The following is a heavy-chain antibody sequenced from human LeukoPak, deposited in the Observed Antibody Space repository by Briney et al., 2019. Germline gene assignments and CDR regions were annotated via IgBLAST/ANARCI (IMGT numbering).Heavy chain of an antibody. CDR3: ARDRGLLWFGELPDY. V-gene: IGHV4-38-2*02. J-gene: IGHJ4*02. Sequence: SETLSLTCIVSGYSISSGYYWGWIRQPPGKGLEWIGSIYHSGSTYYNPSLKSRVTISVDTSKNQFSLKLSSVTAADTAVCYCARDRGLLWFGELPDYWGQGTLVTVSS. CDR1: GYSISSGYY. D-gene: IGHD3-10*01. CDR2: IYHSGST.